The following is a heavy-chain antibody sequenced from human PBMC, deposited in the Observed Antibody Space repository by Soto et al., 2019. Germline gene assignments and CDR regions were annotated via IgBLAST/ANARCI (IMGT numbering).Heavy chain of an antibody. CDR3: ARGQRPTNYFDY. CDR2: INHSGST. Sequence: QVQLQQWGAGLLKPSETLSLTCAVYGGSFSGYYWSWIRQPPGKGLEWIGEINHSGSTNYNPSLKSRVTISVDTSKNQFSLKLSSVTAAYTAVYYCARGQRPTNYFDYWGQGTLVTVSS. V-gene: IGHV4-34*01. J-gene: IGHJ4*02. CDR1: GGSFSGYY.